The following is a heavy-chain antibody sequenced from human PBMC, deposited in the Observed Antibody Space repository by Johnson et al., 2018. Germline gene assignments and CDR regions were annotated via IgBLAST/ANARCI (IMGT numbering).Heavy chain of an antibody. V-gene: IGHV3-23*04. D-gene: IGHD3-10*01. Sequence: VQLVESGGGLVQPGGSLRLSCAASGFTFSSYAMSWVRQAPGKGLEWVSAISGSGGSTYYADSVKGRFTISRDTSKNTLYLQMNSLRAGDTAVYYCEKLGQGVGEPDAFDIWGQGTMVTVSS. CDR1: GFTFSSYA. CDR2: ISGSGGST. CDR3: EKLGQGVGEPDAFDI. J-gene: IGHJ3*02.